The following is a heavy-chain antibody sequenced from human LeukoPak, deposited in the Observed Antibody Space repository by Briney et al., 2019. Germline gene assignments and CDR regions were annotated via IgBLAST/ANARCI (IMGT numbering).Heavy chain of an antibody. J-gene: IGHJ4*02. D-gene: IGHD3-22*01. CDR2: ISGSGGST. V-gene: IGHV3-23*01. CDR3: AKGRSGGVYDSSGP. CDR1: GFTFSSYA. Sequence: PGGSLRLSCAASGFTFSSYAMSWVRQAPGKGLEWVSVISGSGGSTYYADSVKGRFTISRDNSKNTLYLQMNSLRAEDTAVYYCAKGRSGGVYDSSGPWGQGTLVTVSS.